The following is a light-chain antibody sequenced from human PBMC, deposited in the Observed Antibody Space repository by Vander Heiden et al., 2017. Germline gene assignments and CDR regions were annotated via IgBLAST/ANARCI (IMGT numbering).Light chain of an antibody. CDR1: QSLLHSNGYNY. CDR2: LGS. V-gene: IGKV2-28*01. CDR3: MQPLQTPWT. Sequence: IVMTKSLLSLIVFPGEPASISCRSSQSLLHSNGYNYLDWYLQKPGQSPHLLIYLGSNRASGVPDRFSGSGSGRDFTLKISRVEAEDVGVYYCMQPLQTPWTFGQGTKVEIK. J-gene: IGKJ1*01.